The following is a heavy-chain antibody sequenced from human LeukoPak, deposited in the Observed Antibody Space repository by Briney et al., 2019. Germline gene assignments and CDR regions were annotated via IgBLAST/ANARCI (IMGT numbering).Heavy chain of an antibody. CDR2: INTSGDKT. CDR1: GFTFSTYA. CDR3: VKDLYKGETSTWYYFDY. V-gene: IGHV3-64D*06. J-gene: IGHJ4*02. Sequence: PGGSLRLSCSGSGFTFSTYAIHWVRQAPGKGPEYVSLINTSGDKTYYADSVKGRFTISRDNSKNTVSLQMSSLRDEDTAMYYCVKDLYKGETSTWYYFDYWDQGTQVTVSS. D-gene: IGHD6-13*01.